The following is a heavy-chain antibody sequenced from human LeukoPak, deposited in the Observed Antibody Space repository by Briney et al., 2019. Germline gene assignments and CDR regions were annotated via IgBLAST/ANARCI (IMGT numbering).Heavy chain of an antibody. Sequence: ASVKVSCKASGYTFTSYYIHWVRQAPGQGLEWMGIINPSGGSTSYAQTFQGRVTMTRDTSTSTVYMELSSLRSEDTAVYYCAREAGTAMAPFDYWGQGTLVTVSS. V-gene: IGHV1-46*01. CDR3: AREAGTAMAPFDY. D-gene: IGHD5-18*01. CDR2: INPSGGST. J-gene: IGHJ4*02. CDR1: GYTFTSYY.